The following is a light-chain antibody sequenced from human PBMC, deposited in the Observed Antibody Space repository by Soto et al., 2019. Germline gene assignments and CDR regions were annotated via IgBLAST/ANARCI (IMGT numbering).Light chain of an antibody. CDR2: DAS. Sequence: DIQMPQSPSTLSASVGDRVTITCRASQTISSWLAWYQQKPGKAPKLLIYDASSLKSGVPSRFSGSGSGTEFTLTISSLQPDEFATYYCQQYNSYPETFGQGTKVDIK. J-gene: IGKJ1*01. CDR1: QTISSW. CDR3: QQYNSYPET. V-gene: IGKV1-5*01.